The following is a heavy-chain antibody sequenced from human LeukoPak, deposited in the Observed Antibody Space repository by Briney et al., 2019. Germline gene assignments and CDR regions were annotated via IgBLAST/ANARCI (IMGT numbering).Heavy chain of an antibody. D-gene: IGHD4-17*01. CDR1: GFTFDDYA. CDR3: AKGPRTTVTTTLDY. Sequence: GRSLRLSCAASGFTFDDYAMHWVRQAPGKGLEWVSGISWNSGSIGYADSVKGRFTISRDNAKNSVYLQMDSLRAEDTALYYCAKGPRTTVTTTLDYWGQGTLVTVSS. CDR2: ISWNSGSI. J-gene: IGHJ4*02. V-gene: IGHV3-9*01.